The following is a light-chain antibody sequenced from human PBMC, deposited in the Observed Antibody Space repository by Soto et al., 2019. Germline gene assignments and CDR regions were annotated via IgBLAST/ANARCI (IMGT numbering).Light chain of an antibody. Sequence: IRMTQSPGSLSASVGDRVTITCRASQGISTSLNWYQQKPGKAPNLLITAASRRQSGVPARFSGSGSGTDYTLTITSLQPEDFAIYYCQQSYSDPRTFGQGTKVDIK. CDR3: QQSYSDPRT. CDR2: AAS. V-gene: IGKV1-39*01. CDR1: QGISTS. J-gene: IGKJ1*01.